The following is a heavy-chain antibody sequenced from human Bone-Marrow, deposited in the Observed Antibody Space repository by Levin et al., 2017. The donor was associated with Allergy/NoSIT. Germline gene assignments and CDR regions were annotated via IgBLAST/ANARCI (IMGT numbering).Heavy chain of an antibody. CDR2: ISDSGEKT. CDR1: GFNFNYYA. CDR3: AKGGFPHPRFDS. J-gene: IGHJ4*02. V-gene: IGHV3-23*01. Sequence: GESLKISCAASGFNFNYYAMSWVRQPPGKGLEWVSSISDSGEKTDYADSVRGRFTISRDNSKSTVYVQMSSLTVADTAIYYCAKGGFPHPRFDSWGQGTLVTVSS.